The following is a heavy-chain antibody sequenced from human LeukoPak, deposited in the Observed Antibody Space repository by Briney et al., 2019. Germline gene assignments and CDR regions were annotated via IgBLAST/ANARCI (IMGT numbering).Heavy chain of an antibody. CDR1: GFTFDDYA. J-gene: IGHJ3*02. Sequence: PGRSLRLSCAASGFTFDDYAMRWVRQAPGKGLEWVSGIGWHSGSIGYADSVKGRFTISIDNAKNSLYLQMNRLRAEDTALYYCAKDSTSIAVAHNAFDIWGQGTMVTVSS. CDR3: AKDSTSIAVAHNAFDI. CDR2: IGWHSGSI. D-gene: IGHD6-19*01. V-gene: IGHV3-9*01.